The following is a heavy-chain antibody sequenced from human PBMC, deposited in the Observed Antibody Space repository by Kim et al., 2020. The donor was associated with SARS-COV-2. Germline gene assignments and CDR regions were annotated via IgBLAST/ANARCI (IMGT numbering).Heavy chain of an antibody. V-gene: IGHV3-74*01. CDR3: ARGYSGNYRIDY. Sequence: DTWKGRFTISQDNAKNTLYLQMNSRRVEDTAVHYCARGYSGNYRIDYWGQGTLVTVSS. J-gene: IGHJ4*02. D-gene: IGHD1-26*01.